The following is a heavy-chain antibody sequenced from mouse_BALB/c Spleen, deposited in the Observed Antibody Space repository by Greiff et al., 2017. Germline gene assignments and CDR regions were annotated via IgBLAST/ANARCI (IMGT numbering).Heavy chain of an antibody. CDR3: ARENYGNPWFAY. D-gene: IGHD2-1*01. CDR2: ISYSGST. V-gene: IGHV3-2*02. CDR1: GYSITSDYA. Sequence: EVQLQQSGPGLVKPSQSLSLTCTVTGYSITSDYAWNWIRQFPGNKLEWMGYISYSGSTSYNPSLKSRISITRDTSKNQFFLQLNSVTTEDTATYYCARENYGNPWFAYWGQGTLVTVSA. J-gene: IGHJ3*01.